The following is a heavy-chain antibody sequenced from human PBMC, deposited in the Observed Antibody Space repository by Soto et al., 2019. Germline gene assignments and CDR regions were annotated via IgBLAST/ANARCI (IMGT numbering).Heavy chain of an antibody. CDR3: ARRPKWLPFYFDY. D-gene: IGHD2-8*01. V-gene: IGHV4-31*03. CDR2: IYYSGST. CDR1: GGSISSGGYY. J-gene: IGHJ4*02. Sequence: PSETLSLTCTVSGGSISSGGYYWSWIRQHPGKGLEWIGYIYYSGSTYYNPSLKSRVTISVDTSKNQFSLKLSSVTAADTAVYYCARRPKWLPFYFDYWSQGTLVTLSS.